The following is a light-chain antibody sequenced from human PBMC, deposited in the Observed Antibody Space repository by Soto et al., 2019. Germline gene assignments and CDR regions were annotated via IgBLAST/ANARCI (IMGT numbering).Light chain of an antibody. Sequence: GDRVTITCRASQTISTWMAWYQQKPGKAPKLLVYDASTLQSGVASRFSGGGSGTEFTLIISGLQPDDSATYYCQQLSRYPSTFGGGTKVDI. CDR3: QQLSRYPST. J-gene: IGKJ4*01. V-gene: IGKV1-5*01. CDR2: DAS. CDR1: QTISTW.